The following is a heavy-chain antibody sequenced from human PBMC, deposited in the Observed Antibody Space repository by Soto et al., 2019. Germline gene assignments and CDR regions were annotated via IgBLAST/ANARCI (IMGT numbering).Heavy chain of an antibody. CDR2: IWHDGGNK. D-gene: IGHD3-16*01. V-gene: IGHV3-33*01. Sequence: PGGSLRLSCAASGFTFSSYGMHWVRQAPGKRLEWVAFIWHDGGNKFYAESVKGRFTISRDNSKNTLYLQMTSLSAEDTAMYYCARDGDVNTGFGKDYWGQGTLVTVSS. CDR3: ARDGDVNTGFGKDY. CDR1: GFTFSSYG. J-gene: IGHJ4*02.